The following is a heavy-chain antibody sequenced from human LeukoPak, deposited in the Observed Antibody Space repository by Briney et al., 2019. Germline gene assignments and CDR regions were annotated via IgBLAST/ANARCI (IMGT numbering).Heavy chain of an antibody. CDR2: ISYDGSNK. Sequence: GGSLRLSCAASGFTFSSYGMHWVRQAPGKGLEWVAVISYDGSNKYYADSVKGRFTISRDNSKNTLYLQMNSLRAKDTAVYCCAKDDDSRNFDYWGQGTLVTVSS. J-gene: IGHJ4*02. CDR1: GFTFSSYG. D-gene: IGHD3-22*01. V-gene: IGHV3-30*18. CDR3: AKDDDSRNFDY.